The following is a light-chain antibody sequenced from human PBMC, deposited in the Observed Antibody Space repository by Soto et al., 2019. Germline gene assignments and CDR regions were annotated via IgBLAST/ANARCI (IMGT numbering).Light chain of an antibody. CDR3: QQYGSSPPIT. V-gene: IGKV3-20*01. Sequence: ETVLTQSPGTLSLSPGERATLSCRASQSVRSSNLAWYQRKPGQAPRLLIYGASSRATGIPDRFSGSGSGTDFPLTISRLEPEDFAVYYCQQYGSSPPITFGQGTRLEIK. CDR1: QSVRSSN. J-gene: IGKJ5*01. CDR2: GAS.